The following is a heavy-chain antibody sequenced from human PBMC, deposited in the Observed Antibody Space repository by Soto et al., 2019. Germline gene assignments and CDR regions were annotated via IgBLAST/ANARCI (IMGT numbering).Heavy chain of an antibody. V-gene: IGHV3-23*01. J-gene: IGHJ5*02. D-gene: IGHD1-1*01. CDR1: VFTFSSYA. Sequence: GGSLRLSCAASVFTFSSYAMSWVRQAPGKGLEWVSAISGSGGSTYYADSVKGRFTISRDNSKNTLYLQMNSLRAEDTAVYYCATKRGTHLQDNWFDPWGQGTLVTVSS. CDR2: ISGSGGST. CDR3: ATKRGTHLQDNWFDP.